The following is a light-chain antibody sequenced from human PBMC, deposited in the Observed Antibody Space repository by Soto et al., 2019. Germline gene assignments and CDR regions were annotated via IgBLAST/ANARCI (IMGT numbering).Light chain of an antibody. CDR2: EVN. V-gene: IGLV2-8*01. J-gene: IGLJ2*01. CDR3: ISYAGINNLI. CDR1: SSDVGFYNY. Sequence: QSVLTQPPSASGSPGQSVTISCTGTSSDVGFYNYVSWFQQHPGKAPKLIIYEVNKRPSGVPDRFSGSKSGNTASLTVSGLQAEDEADYYCISYAGINNLIFGGGTKLTVL.